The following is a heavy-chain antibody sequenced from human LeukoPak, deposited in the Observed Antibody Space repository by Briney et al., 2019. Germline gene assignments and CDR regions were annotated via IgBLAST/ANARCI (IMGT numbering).Heavy chain of an antibody. V-gene: IGHV3-9*01. CDR1: GFTFDDYA. J-gene: IGHJ4*02. Sequence: GGSLRLSCAASGFTFDDYAMHWVRQAPGKGLEWVSGISWNSGSIGYADSVKGRFTISRDNAKNSLYLQMSSLRAEDTALYYCAKDSAYYYDSSGYSDYWGQGTLVTVSS. D-gene: IGHD3-22*01. CDR2: ISWNSGSI. CDR3: AKDSAYYYDSSGYSDY.